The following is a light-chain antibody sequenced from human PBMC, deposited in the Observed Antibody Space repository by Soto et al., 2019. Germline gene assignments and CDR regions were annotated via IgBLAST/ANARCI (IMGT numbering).Light chain of an antibody. CDR3: QQYNGYSTWT. CDR2: NAS. J-gene: IGKJ1*01. CDR1: RSISFY. V-gene: IGKV1-5*01. Sequence: DIQMTQSPSTLSASVGDRVTITCRASRSISFYLAWYQQKPGKAPKILIFNASTLKSGVPSRFSGSGSGTEFTLTTNGLQPDDFATYYCQQYNGYSTWTFGQGTKVEFK.